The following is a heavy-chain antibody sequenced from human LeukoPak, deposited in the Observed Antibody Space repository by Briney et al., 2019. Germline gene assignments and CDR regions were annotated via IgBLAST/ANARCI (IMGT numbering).Heavy chain of an antibody. CDR1: GGSISSSSYY. CDR3: AKRGLDITFGFDP. J-gene: IGHJ5*02. CDR2: IYYSGST. D-gene: IGHD3/OR15-3a*01. V-gene: IGHV4-39*07. Sequence: SETLSLTCTVSGGSISSSSYYWDWIRQPPGKGLEWIGSIYYSGSTYYNPSLKSRVTISVDKSKNQFSLKLSSVTAADTAVYYCAKRGLDITFGFDPWGQGTLVTVSS.